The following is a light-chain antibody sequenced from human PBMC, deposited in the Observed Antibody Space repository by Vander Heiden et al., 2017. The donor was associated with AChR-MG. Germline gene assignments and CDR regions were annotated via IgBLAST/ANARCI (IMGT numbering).Light chain of an antibody. Sequence: EIVMTQSPATLSVSPGERATLSCRASESVGSDLAWYQLKPGQSPRLLIYGASNRASGIPARFSGSGYGTEFTLTISSLQSEDFAVYYCQQHNAWPPITFGQETRLEIK. J-gene: IGKJ5*01. CDR2: GAS. CDR1: ESVGSD. V-gene: IGKV3-15*01. CDR3: QQHNAWPPIT.